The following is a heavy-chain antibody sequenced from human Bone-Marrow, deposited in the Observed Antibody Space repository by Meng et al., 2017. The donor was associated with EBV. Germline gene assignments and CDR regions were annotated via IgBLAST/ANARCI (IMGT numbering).Heavy chain of an antibody. CDR3: ARGLGGHYPTMEY. Sequence: QVRLQESGPGLVKPSGHMSITRAVSGACRDSSDWWTWVSQAPGKGLEWIGEIHHSGTTNCNPSLESRVTISIDKSDNQFSLKLTSVTAADTAVYYCARGLGGHYPTMEYWGQGTLVTVSS. J-gene: IGHJ4*02. CDR2: IHHSGTT. D-gene: IGHD3-22*01. CDR1: GACRDSSDW. V-gene: IGHV4-4*02.